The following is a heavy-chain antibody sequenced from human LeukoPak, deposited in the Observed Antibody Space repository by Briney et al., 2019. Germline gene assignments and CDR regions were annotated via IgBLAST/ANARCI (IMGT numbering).Heavy chain of an antibody. Sequence: SETLSLTCTVSGGSISSYYWSWIRQPPGKGLEWIGYIYYSGSTNYNPSLKSRVTISVDTSKNQFSLKLSSVTAADTAVYYCASTYSSSWLLLDYWGQGTLVTVSS. CDR2: IYYSGST. J-gene: IGHJ4*02. V-gene: IGHV4-59*08. D-gene: IGHD6-13*01. CDR3: ASTYSSSWLLLDY. CDR1: GGSISSYY.